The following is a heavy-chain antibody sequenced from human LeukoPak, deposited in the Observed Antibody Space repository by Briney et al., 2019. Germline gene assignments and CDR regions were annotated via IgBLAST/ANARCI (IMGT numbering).Heavy chain of an antibody. D-gene: IGHD6-13*01. CDR1: GGSISSYY. Sequence: SETLSLTCTVSGGSISSYYWSWIRQPPGKGLEWIGCIYYSGSTNYNPSFKSRVTISVDKSKNQFSLKLSSVTAADTAVYYCARVPAAGTAHYFDYWGQGTLVTVSS. J-gene: IGHJ4*02. V-gene: IGHV4-59*12. CDR2: IYYSGST. CDR3: ARVPAAGTAHYFDY.